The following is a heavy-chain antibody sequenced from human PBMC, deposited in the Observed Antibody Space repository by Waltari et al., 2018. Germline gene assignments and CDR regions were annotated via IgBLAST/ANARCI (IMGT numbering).Heavy chain of an antibody. Sequence: QVQLVQSGAEVKKPGSSVKVACQASGGTFSSYAISWLRQAPGQGLEWMGGIIPIFGTANYAQKFQGRVTITADKSTSTAYMELSSLRSEDTAVYYCARAAYCGGDCYSGFDYWGQGTLVTVSS. CDR3: ARAAYCGGDCYSGFDY. J-gene: IGHJ4*02. CDR1: GGTFSSYA. CDR2: IIPIFGTA. D-gene: IGHD2-21*02. V-gene: IGHV1-69*06.